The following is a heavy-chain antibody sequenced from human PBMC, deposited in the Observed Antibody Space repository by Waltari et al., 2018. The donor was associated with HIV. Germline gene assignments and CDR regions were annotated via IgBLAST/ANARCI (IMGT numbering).Heavy chain of an antibody. Sequence: QAQLVQSGAEETKPGSSVNVPCKASDVTFSSYTISWLRQAPVQGLEWMGRIIPSRGIANCAQKFQGRVTITADKSTSTAYMELSSLRSEYTAVYYCAGDPGVDGYKCVDYWGQGTLVTVSS. CDR2: IIPSRGIA. V-gene: IGHV1-69*08. J-gene: IGHJ4*02. D-gene: IGHD5-12*01. CDR3: AGDPGVDGYKCVDY. CDR1: DVTFSSYT.